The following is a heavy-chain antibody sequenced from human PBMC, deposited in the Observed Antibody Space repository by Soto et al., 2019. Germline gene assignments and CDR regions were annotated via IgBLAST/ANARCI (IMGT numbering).Heavy chain of an antibody. CDR2: ISSSSSTI. D-gene: IGHD3-3*01. J-gene: IGHJ5*02. Sequence: EVQLVESGGGLVQPGGSLRLSCAASGFTFSSYSMNWVRQAPGKGLEWVSYISSSSSTIYYADSVKGRFTISRDNAKNSRYRQMNSLRDEDTAVYYCARESRFLEWLSLNWFDPWGQGTLVTVSS. CDR1: GFTFSSYS. CDR3: ARESRFLEWLSLNWFDP. V-gene: IGHV3-48*02.